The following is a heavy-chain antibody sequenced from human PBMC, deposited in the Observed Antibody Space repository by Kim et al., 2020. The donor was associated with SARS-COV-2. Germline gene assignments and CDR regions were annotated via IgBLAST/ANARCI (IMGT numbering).Heavy chain of an antibody. CDR2: INHSGST. CDR1: GGSFSGYY. V-gene: IGHV4-34*01. D-gene: IGHD3-22*01. J-gene: IGHJ4*02. CDR3: ARGDYYDSSGYSIYY. Sequence: SETLSLTCAVYGGSFSGYYWSWIRQPPGKGLEWIGEINHSGSTNYNPSLKSRVTISVDTSKNQFSLKLSSVTAADTAVYYCARGDYYDSSGYSIYYWFQG.